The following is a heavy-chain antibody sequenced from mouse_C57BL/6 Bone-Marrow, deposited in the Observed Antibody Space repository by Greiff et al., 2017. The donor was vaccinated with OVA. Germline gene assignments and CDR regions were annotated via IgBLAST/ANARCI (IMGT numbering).Heavy chain of an antibody. CDR1: GFTFSSYA. J-gene: IGHJ1*03. Sequence: DVKLVESGGGLVKPGGSLKLSCAASGFTFSSYAMSWVRQTPEKRLEWVATISDGGSYTYYPDNVKGRFTISRDNAKNNLYLQMSHLKSEDTAMYYCARDLYDYDGDWYFDVWGTGTTVTVSS. CDR2: ISDGGSYT. D-gene: IGHD2-4*01. CDR3: ARDLYDYDGDWYFDV. V-gene: IGHV5-4*01.